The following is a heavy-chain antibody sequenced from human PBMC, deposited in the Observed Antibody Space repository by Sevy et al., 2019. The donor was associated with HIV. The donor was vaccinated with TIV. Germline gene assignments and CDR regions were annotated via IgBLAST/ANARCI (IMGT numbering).Heavy chain of an antibody. V-gene: IGHV3-7*01. CDR3: AREGAGGFDY. CDR1: GFTVSGYW. CDR2: IKQDGSKN. Sequence: GGSLRLSCAASGFTVSGYWMSCVRQAPGKGLQWVANIKQDGSKNEFVDSVKGRFTISRDNPKNSLYLQRNSMRAEDTAVYYCAREGAGGFDYWGQGTLVTVSS. D-gene: IGHD2-15*01. J-gene: IGHJ4*02.